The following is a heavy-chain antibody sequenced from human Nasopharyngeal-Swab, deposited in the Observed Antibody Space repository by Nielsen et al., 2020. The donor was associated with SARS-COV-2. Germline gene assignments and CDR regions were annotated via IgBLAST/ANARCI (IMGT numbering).Heavy chain of an antibody. CDR1: GFTFSIYT. V-gene: IGHV3-21*04. D-gene: IGHD2-2*01. J-gene: IGHJ4*02. Sequence: GESLKISCAASGFTFSIYTMNWVRQAPGKGLEWVSAISSSGDYIYHAASVKGRFTISRDNAENSLYLQMNSLRAEDTALYYCAKDYCSLNSCYFDYWGQGTLVTVSS. CDR2: ISSSGDYI. CDR3: AKDYCSLNSCYFDY.